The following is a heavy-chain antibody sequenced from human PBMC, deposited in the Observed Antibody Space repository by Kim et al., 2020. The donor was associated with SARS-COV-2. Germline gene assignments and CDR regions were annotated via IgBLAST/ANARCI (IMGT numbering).Heavy chain of an antibody. CDR3: ARGAMGAARYYYYYYGMDV. D-gene: IGHD2-15*01. V-gene: IGHV4-34*01. J-gene: IGHJ6*02. Sequence: RVTISVDTSKNQFSLKLSSVTAADTAVYYCARGAMGAARYYYYYYGMDVWGQGTTVTVSS.